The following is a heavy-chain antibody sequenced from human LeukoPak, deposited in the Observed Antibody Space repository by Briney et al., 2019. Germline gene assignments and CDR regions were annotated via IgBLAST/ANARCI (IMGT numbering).Heavy chain of an antibody. CDR1: GFTFNSYA. V-gene: IGHV3-23*01. J-gene: IGHJ5*02. Sequence: PGGSLRLSCAASGFTFNSYAMSWVRQAPGKGLGWVSSISISGGTTYYADSVKGRFTMSRDNSKNTLYLQMNSLRAEDTAKYYCAKGGGANYFDPWGQGTLVTVSS. CDR2: ISISGGTT. D-gene: IGHD4/OR15-4a*01. CDR3: AKGGGANYFDP.